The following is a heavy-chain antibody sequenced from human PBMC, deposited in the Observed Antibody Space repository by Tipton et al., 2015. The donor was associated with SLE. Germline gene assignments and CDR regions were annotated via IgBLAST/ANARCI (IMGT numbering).Heavy chain of an antibody. J-gene: IGHJ6*02. Sequence: TLSLTCSVSGGPISSNSWIWIRQPPGKGLDWIGYISYGGGTNYNPSLKSRVTISVDMAKNQFSLKLTSVTAADTAVYYCARGMVTWRGAIIGVDVWGQGTTVNVSS. D-gene: IGHD2-21*02. CDR2: ISYGGGT. V-gene: IGHV4-59*08. CDR1: GGPISSNS. CDR3: ARGMVTWRGAIIGVDV.